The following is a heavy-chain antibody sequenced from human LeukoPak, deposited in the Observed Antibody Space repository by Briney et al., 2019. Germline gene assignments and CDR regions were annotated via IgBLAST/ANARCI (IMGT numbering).Heavy chain of an antibody. CDR3: ARGITIFGVGLRGFDY. J-gene: IGHJ4*01. D-gene: IGHD3-3*01. Sequence: ASVKVSCKASGYTFTSYGISWVRQAPGQGLEWMGWISAYNGNTNYAQKLQGRVTMTTDTSTSTAYMELRSLRSDDTAVYYCARGITIFGVGLRGFDYWGHGTLVTVSS. CDR2: ISAYNGNT. V-gene: IGHV1-18*01. CDR1: GYTFTSYG.